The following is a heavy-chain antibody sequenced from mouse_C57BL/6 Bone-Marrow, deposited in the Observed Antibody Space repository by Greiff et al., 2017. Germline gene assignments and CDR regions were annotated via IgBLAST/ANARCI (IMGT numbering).Heavy chain of an antibody. V-gene: IGHV5-15*01. J-gene: IGHJ4*01. CDR2: ISNLAYSI. CDR3: ARHHDNRYDAMGC. CDR1: GFTFSDYG. Sequence: DVQLVESGGGLVQPGGSLKLSCAASGFTFSDYGMAWVRQAPRKGPEWVASISNLAYSIYYADTVTGRFTISRENAKNTLYLEMSSLRSEDTAMYYCARHHDNRYDAMGCWGQRTSVTVST.